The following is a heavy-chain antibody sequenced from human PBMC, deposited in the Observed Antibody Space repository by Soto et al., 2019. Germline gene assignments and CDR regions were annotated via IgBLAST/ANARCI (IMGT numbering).Heavy chain of an antibody. V-gene: IGHV4-4*02. CDR2: IYNSGST. Sequence: SETLSLTCAVSGGSISSSNWWSWVRQPPGKGLEWIGEIYNSGSTNYKPSLKGRVTISVDKSKNQFSLKLSSVTAADTAVYYCAMRMITMVRGVGKYNWFDPWGQGTLVTVSS. CDR3: AMRMITMVRGVGKYNWFDP. J-gene: IGHJ5*02. D-gene: IGHD3-10*01. CDR1: GGSISSSNW.